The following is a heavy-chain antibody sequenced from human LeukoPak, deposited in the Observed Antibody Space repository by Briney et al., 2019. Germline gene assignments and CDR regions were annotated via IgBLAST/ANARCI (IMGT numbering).Heavy chain of an antibody. CDR1: GFTFSSHS. D-gene: IGHD3-3*01. Sequence: GGSLRLSCAASGFTFSSHSMNWVRQAPGKGLEWVSYISSSSSTIYYADSVKGRFTISRDNAKNSLYLQMNSLRSDDTAVYYCARSEREEYYDFWSGYLLNFDYWGQGTLVTVSS. CDR2: ISSSSSTI. CDR3: ARSEREEYYDFWSGYLLNFDY. V-gene: IGHV3-48*01. J-gene: IGHJ4*02.